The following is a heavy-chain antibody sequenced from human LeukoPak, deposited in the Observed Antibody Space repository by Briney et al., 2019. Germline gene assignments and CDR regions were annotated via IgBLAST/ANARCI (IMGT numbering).Heavy chain of an antibody. CDR1: GGTFSSYA. Sequence: ASVKVSCKASGGTFSSYAISWVRQAPGQGLEWMGGIIPIFGTANYAQKFQGRVTITADGSTSTAYMELSSLRSEDTAVYYCARDSTIFGGNWFDPWGQGTLVTVSS. CDR3: ARDSTIFGGNWFDP. D-gene: IGHD3-3*01. V-gene: IGHV1-69*13. J-gene: IGHJ5*02. CDR2: IIPIFGTA.